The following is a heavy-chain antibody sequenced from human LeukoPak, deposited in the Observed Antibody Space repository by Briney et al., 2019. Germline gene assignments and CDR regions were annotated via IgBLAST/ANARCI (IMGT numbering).Heavy chain of an antibody. CDR3: ARGSEEYSSSWYNYYYYYMDV. CDR1: GGTFSSSA. CDR2: IIPIFGTA. D-gene: IGHD6-13*01. V-gene: IGHV1-69*15. Sequence: ASVKVSCKASGGTFSSSAISWVPQAPGPGLRWMGRIIPIFGTANSAQKFQARVTITYDESTSTAYTELSSLRSEDTAVYYCARGSEEYSSSWYNYYYYYMDVWGKGTTVTVSS. J-gene: IGHJ6*03.